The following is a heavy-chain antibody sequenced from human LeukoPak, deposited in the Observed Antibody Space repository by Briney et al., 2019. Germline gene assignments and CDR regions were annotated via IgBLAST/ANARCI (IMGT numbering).Heavy chain of an antibody. D-gene: IGHD3-10*01. Sequence: SETLSLTCAVSGASIFSGNWWSWVRQPPGKGLEWIGEIYHSGRANYNPSLKSRVTISVETSKNQFSLKLKSVTAAGTAVYYCARGGYYGSGNDFRFDPWGQGTLVTVSS. CDR2: IYHSGRA. J-gene: IGHJ5*02. V-gene: IGHV4-4*02. CDR3: ARGGYYGSGNDFRFDP. CDR1: GASIFSGNW.